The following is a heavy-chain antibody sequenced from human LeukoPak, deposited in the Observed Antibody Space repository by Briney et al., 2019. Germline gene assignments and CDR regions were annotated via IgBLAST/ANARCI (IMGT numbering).Heavy chain of an antibody. CDR1: GYTLTELS. Sequence: GASVKVSCKVSGYTLTELSMHWVRQAPGKGLEWMGGFDPEDGETIYAQKFQGRVTMTEDTSTDTAYMELSSLRSEDTAVYYCATMAAAGTYFDYWGQGTLVTVPS. D-gene: IGHD6-13*01. CDR3: ATMAAAGTYFDY. V-gene: IGHV1-24*01. CDR2: FDPEDGET. J-gene: IGHJ4*02.